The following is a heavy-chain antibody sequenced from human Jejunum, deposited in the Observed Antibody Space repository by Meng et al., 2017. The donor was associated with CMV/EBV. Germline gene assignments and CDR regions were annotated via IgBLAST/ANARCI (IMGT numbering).Heavy chain of an antibody. CDR2: IYYTGNT. D-gene: IGHD4-17*01. J-gene: IGHJ4*02. CDR1: GESINSDNY. Sequence: LFLTCSVSGESINSDNYWSWIRQSPGKGLEWIGYIYYTGNTYYNPSLKSRVTISLGTSKNQFSLKLNSVTAADTAVYYCARATNFVTVWGQGTLVTVS. CDR3: ARATNFVTV. V-gene: IGHV4-30-4*01.